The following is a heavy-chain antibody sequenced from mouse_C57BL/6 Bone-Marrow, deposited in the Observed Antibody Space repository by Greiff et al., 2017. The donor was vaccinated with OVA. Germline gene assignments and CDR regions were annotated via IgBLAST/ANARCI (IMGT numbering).Heavy chain of an antibody. CDR1: GYTFTSYG. Sequence: VMLVESGAELARPGASVKLSCKASGYTFTSYGISWVKQRTGQGLEWIGEIYPRSGNTYYNEKFKGKATLTADKSSSTAYMELRSLTSEDSAVYFCARHYYGSSYGYAMDYWGQGTSVTVSS. CDR2: IYPRSGNT. D-gene: IGHD1-1*01. J-gene: IGHJ4*01. CDR3: ARHYYGSSYGYAMDY. V-gene: IGHV1-81*01.